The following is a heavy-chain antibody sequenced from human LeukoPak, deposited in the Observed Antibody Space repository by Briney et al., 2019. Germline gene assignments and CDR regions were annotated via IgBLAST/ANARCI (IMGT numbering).Heavy chain of an antibody. CDR2: INHSGST. Sequence: SETLSLTCAVYGGSFSGYYWSWIRQPPGKGLEWIGEINHSGSTNYNPSLKSRVTISVDTSKNQSSLKLSSVTAADTAVYYCARVYNWQYYYYYGMDVWGQGTTVTVSS. D-gene: IGHD1-20*01. V-gene: IGHV4-34*01. CDR1: GGSFSGYY. CDR3: ARVYNWQYYYYYGMDV. J-gene: IGHJ6*02.